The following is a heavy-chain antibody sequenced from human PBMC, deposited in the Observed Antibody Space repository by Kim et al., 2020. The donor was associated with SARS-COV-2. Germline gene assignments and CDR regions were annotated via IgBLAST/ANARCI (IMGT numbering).Heavy chain of an antibody. Sequence: SYAQKFQGRVTMTRDTSTSTVYMELSSLRSEDTAVYYCARDRRMTTVLDYWGQGTLVTVSS. CDR3: ARDRRMTTVLDY. D-gene: IGHD4-4*01. V-gene: IGHV1-46*01. J-gene: IGHJ4*02.